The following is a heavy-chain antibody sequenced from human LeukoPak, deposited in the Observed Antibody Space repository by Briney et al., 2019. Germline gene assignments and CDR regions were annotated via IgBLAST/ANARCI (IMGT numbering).Heavy chain of an antibody. J-gene: IGHJ3*02. V-gene: IGHV4-59*01. CDR1: GGSISSYY. CDR2: IYYSGST. Sequence: PSETLSLTCTVSGGSISSYYWSWIRQSPGKGLEWIGYIYYSGSTNYNPSLKSRVTISVDTSKNQFSLKLSSVTAAATAVYYCARVPNADDAFDIWGQGTMVTVSS. CDR3: ARVPNADDAFDI.